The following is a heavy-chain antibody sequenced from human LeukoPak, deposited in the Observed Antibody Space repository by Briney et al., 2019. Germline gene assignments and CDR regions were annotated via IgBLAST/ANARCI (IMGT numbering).Heavy chain of an antibody. CDR1: GGSISSSTYY. CDR3: ARAYDSSGYNEAYFDY. J-gene: IGHJ4*02. Sequence: SETLSLTCTVSGGSISSSTYYWGWIRQSPGKGLEWIGSVHYSGGSYYSPSLKSRVTISLNTSKNQFSLKLSSVTAADTAVYYCARAYDSSGYNEAYFDYWGQGTLVTVSS. D-gene: IGHD3-22*01. V-gene: IGHV4-39*07. CDR2: VHYSGGS.